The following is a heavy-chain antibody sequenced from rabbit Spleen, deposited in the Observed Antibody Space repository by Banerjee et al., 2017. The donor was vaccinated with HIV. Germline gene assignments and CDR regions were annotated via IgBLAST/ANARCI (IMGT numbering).Heavy chain of an antibody. Sequence: QEQLVESGGGLVQPGASLTLTCTASGFSFSSSYYMSWVRQAPGKGLEWIGYIYIGSSGGTWYASWAKGRFTISKTSSTTVTLQMTSLTAADTATYFCARRTTDSDYAYFNLWGQGTLVTVS. J-gene: IGHJ4*01. D-gene: IGHD1-1*01. CDR1: GFSFSSSYY. CDR3: ARRTTDSDYAYFNL. V-gene: IGHV1S45*01. CDR2: IYIGSSGGT.